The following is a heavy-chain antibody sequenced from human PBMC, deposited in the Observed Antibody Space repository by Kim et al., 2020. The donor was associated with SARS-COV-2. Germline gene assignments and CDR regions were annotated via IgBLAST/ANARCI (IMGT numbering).Heavy chain of an antibody. J-gene: IGHJ6*02. CDR1: GYTFTSYA. CDR2: INTNTGNP. Sequence: ASVKVSCKASGYTFTSYAMNWVRQAPGQGLEWMGWINTNTGNPTYAQGFTGRFVFSLDTSVSTAYLQISSLKAEDTAVYYCVGPLYSGYDFLRMDVWGQGTTVTVSS. CDR3: VGPLYSGYDFLRMDV. V-gene: IGHV7-4-1*02. D-gene: IGHD5-12*01.